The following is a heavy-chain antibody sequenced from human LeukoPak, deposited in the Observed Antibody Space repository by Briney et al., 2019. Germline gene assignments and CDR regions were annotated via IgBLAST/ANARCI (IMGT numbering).Heavy chain of an antibody. CDR2: IYYSGST. J-gene: IGHJ4*02. Sequence: SETLSLTCTVSGGSISSYYWSWIRQPPGKGLEWIGYIYYSGSTTYNPSLKSRVTISVDTSKNQFSLNLSSVTAADTAVYYCARGGYYDYFDYWGQGTLVTVSS. V-gene: IGHV4-59*01. CDR1: GGSISSYY. D-gene: IGHD3-3*01. CDR3: ARGGYYDYFDY.